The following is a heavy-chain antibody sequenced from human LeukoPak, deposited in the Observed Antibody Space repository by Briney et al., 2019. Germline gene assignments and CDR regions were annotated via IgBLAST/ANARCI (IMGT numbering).Heavy chain of an antibody. J-gene: IGHJ6*02. CDR2: INSDGSST. CDR1: GFTFSSYW. Sequence: PGGSLRLSCAASGFTFSSYWMHWVRQAPGKGLVWVSRINSDGSSTSYADSVKGRFTISRDNAKNTLYLQMNSLRAEDTAVYYCARDPGRGGLDYYYYGMDVWGQGTTVTVSS. V-gene: IGHV3-74*01. CDR3: ARDPGRGGLDYYYYGMDV. D-gene: IGHD2-15*01.